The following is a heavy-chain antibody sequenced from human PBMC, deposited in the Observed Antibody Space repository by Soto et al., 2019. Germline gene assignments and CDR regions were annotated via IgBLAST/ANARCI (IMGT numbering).Heavy chain of an antibody. CDR3: AREECSTSCYGY. CDR1: GGSFSGYY. CDR2: INHSGST. V-gene: IGHV4-34*01. J-gene: IGHJ4*02. D-gene: IGHD2-2*01. Sequence: SETLSLTCAVYGGSFSGYYWSWIRQPPGKGLEWIGEINHSGSTNYNPSLKSRVTISVDTSKNQFSLKLSSVTAADTAVYYCAREECSTSCYGYWGQGTLVTVSS.